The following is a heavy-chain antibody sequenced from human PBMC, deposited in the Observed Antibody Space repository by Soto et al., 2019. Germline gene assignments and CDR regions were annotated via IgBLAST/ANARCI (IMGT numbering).Heavy chain of an antibody. J-gene: IGHJ4*02. CDR3: AREVYYDFWSGFNNHPYYFDD. CDR2: ISDDGSNT. CDR1: EFTFSRHT. Sequence: QVQLVESGGGVVQPGRSLRLSCAASEFTFSRHTMHWVRQAPGKGLEWVGAISDDGSNTYYADSVKGRFTISRDNSKNKLYLQMTTLSSEDTAVHPCAREVYYDFWSGFNNHPYYFDDWGQGTLVTVAS. D-gene: IGHD3-3*01. V-gene: IGHV3-30-3*01.